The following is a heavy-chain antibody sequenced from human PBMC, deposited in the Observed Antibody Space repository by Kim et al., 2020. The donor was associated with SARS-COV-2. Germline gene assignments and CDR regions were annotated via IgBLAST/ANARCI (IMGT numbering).Heavy chain of an antibody. V-gene: IGHV4-34*01. D-gene: IGHD2-21*02. CDR1: GGSFSGYY. J-gene: IGHJ4*02. CDR3: ARGQVVVVTEPSFDY. Sequence: SETLSLTCAVYGGSFSGYYWSWIRQPPGKGLEWIGEINHSGSTNYNPSLKSRVTISVDTSKNQFSLKLSSVTAADTAVYYCARGQVVVVTEPSFDYWGQGTLVTVSS. CDR2: INHSGST.